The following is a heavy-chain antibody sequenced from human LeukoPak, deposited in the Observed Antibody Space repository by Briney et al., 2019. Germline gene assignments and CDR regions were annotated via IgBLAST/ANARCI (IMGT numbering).Heavy chain of an antibody. CDR2: IDPSDSYT. J-gene: IGHJ4*02. D-gene: IGHD3-22*01. CDR3: ARNRYYYDFSGYYVDY. CDR1: GYSFSSYW. Sequence: GESLKISCKGSGYSFSSYWISWVRQMPGKGLEWMGSIDPSDSYTNCSPSFQGHVTISTDKSISTAYLQWSSLRASDTAMYYCARNRYYYDFSGYYVDYWGQGTLVAVSS. V-gene: IGHV5-10-1*01.